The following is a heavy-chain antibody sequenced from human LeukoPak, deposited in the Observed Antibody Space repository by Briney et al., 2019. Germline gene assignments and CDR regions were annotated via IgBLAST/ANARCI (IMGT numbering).Heavy chain of an antibody. J-gene: IGHJ4*02. CDR1: GFTFSSYA. D-gene: IGHD6-19*01. Sequence: SGGSLRLFCAASGFTFSSYAMHWVRQAPGKGLEWVAVISYDGSNKYYADSVKGRFTISRDNSKNTLYLQMNSLRAEDTAVYYCASLRIAVAGNFDYWGQGTLVTVSS. CDR2: ISYDGSNK. V-gene: IGHV3-30*04. CDR3: ASLRIAVAGNFDY.